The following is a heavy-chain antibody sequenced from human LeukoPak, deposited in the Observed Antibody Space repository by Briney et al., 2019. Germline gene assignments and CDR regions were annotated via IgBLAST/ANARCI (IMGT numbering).Heavy chain of an antibody. Sequence: PSETLSLTCAVYGGSFSGYYWSWIRQPPGKGLEWIGEINHSGSTNYNPSLKSRVTISVDTSKNQFSLKLSSVPAADTAVYYCAREALARPRGYFDYWGQGTLVTVSS. V-gene: IGHV4-34*01. J-gene: IGHJ4*02. CDR2: INHSGST. CDR1: GGSFSGYY. D-gene: IGHD6-6*01. CDR3: AREALARPRGYFDY.